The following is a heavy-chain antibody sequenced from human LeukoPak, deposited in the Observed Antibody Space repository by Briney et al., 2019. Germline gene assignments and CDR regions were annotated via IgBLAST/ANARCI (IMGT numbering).Heavy chain of an antibody. D-gene: IGHD3-3*01. CDR2: INHSGST. CDR1: GGSFSGYD. CDR3: ATDYDFWSGYPSYGMDV. V-gene: IGHV4-34*01. Sequence: NSSETLSLTCAVYGGSFSGYDWSWIRQPPGKGLEWIGEINHSGSTNYNPSLKSRVTISVDTSKNQFSLKLSSVTAADTAVYYCATDYDFWSGYPSYGMDVWGQGTTVTVSS. J-gene: IGHJ6*02.